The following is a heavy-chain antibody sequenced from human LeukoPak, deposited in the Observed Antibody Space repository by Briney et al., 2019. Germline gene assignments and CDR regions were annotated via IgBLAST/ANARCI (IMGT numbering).Heavy chain of an antibody. CDR2: ISSTSSNI. CDR3: ARDLISGHYTFDY. Sequence: GGSLRLSCAASGYPFGSFSMNWVRQAPGKGLEWVSYISSTSSNIYYADSVQGRFTVSRDNVKNSLYLQMNSLRDDDTAVYYCARDLISGHYTFDYWGQGTLVTVSS. CDR1: GYPFGSFS. D-gene: IGHD1-26*01. J-gene: IGHJ4*02. V-gene: IGHV3-48*02.